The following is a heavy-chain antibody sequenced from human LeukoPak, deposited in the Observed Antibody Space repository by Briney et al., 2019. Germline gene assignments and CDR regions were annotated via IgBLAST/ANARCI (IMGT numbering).Heavy chain of an antibody. D-gene: IGHD1-14*01. Sequence: PGGSLRLSCAASGFTFDDYAMHRVRQAPGKGLEWVSGISWNSGSIGYADSVKGRFTISRDNAKNSVYLQMNSLRAEDTALYYCAKTYHSDFENAFDLWGQGTMVTVSS. CDR3: AKTYHSDFENAFDL. V-gene: IGHV3-9*01. J-gene: IGHJ3*01. CDR2: ISWNSGSI. CDR1: GFTFDDYA.